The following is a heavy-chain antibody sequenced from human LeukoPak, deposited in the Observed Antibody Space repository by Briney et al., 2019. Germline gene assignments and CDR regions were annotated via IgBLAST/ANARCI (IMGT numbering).Heavy chain of an antibody. V-gene: IGHV4-59*01. CDR3: ARRRWQHSYNAFDI. CDR2: IYYRGTT. J-gene: IGHJ3*02. D-gene: IGHD5-24*01. CDR1: GGSINNDY. Sequence: PSETLSLTCTVSGGSINNDYWSWMRQPPGKELEWIGYIYYRGTTDYNSSLKSRVTISVDTSRNQFSLKLNSVTATDTAVYYCARRRWQHSYNAFDIWGQGTMVTVSS.